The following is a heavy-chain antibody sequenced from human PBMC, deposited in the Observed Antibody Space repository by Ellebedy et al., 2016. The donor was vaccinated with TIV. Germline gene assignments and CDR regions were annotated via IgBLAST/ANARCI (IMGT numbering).Heavy chain of an antibody. CDR3: AKVDPYHYYGMDV. D-gene: IGHD2-2*03. V-gene: IGHV3-23*01. Sequence: GESLKISCAASGFTFSSYAMSWVRQAPGKGLEWVSAISGSGGSTYYADSVKGRFTISRDNSKNTLYLQMNSLRAEDTAVYYCAKVDPYHYYGMDVWGQGTTVTVSS. J-gene: IGHJ6*02. CDR1: GFTFSSYA. CDR2: ISGSGGST.